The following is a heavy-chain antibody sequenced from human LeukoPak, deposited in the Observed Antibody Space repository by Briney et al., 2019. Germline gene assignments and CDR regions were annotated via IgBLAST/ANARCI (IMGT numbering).Heavy chain of an antibody. CDR1: GFTVSSNY. V-gene: IGHV3-53*01. D-gene: IGHD5-24*01. J-gene: IGHJ4*02. CDR2: IYSGGST. CDR3: AKDHGRDGYRDY. Sequence: GGSLRLSCAASGFTVSSNYISWVRQAPGKGLEWVSVIYSGGSTYYADSVKGRFTISRDNSKNTLYLQMNSLRAEDTAVYYCAKDHGRDGYRDYWGQGTLVTVSS.